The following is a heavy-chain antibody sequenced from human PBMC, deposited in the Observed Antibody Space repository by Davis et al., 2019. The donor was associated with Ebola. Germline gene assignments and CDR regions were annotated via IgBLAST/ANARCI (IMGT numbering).Heavy chain of an antibody. D-gene: IGHD6-19*01. CDR2: IWDDGSNK. J-gene: IGHJ4*02. CDR3: ATTPQYSSGQNKPFDY. V-gene: IGHV3-33*01. CDR1: GFRFRDYG. Sequence: GESLKISCAGSGFRFRDYGMHWVRQTPGKGLEWVAVIWDDGSNKYYADSVKGRFTISRDNSKNTLYLQMNSLRAEDTAVYYCATTPQYSSGQNKPFDYWGQGTLVTVSS.